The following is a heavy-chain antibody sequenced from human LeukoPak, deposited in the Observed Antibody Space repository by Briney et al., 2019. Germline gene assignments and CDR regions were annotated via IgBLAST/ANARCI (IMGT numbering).Heavy chain of an antibody. J-gene: IGHJ4*02. CDR3: AGILGYCSGGSCPIKDY. V-gene: IGHV3-23*01. D-gene: IGHD2-15*01. CDR2: ISGSVSST. Sequence: GGCLRLSCAASVFTLISYVVSCVRHAPGEGRGWVSAISGSVSSTYYADSVKGRFTISRDNSKNTMYLQMNSLRAEDTAVYYCAGILGYCSGGSCPIKDYWGQGNLVTVSS. CDR1: VFTLISYV.